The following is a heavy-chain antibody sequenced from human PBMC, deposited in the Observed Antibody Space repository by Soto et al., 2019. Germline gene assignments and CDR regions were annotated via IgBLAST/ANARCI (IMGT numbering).Heavy chain of an antibody. CDR2: ISYDGSNK. CDR3: AKGEDGDYYYGMDV. CDR1: GFTFSSYG. Sequence: QVQLVESGGGVVQPGRSLRLSCAASGFTFSSYGMHWVRQAPGKGLEWVAVISYDGSNKYYADSVKGRFTISRDNSKNTLYLQMNSLRAEDTAVYYCAKGEDGDYYYGMDVWGQGTTVTVSS. J-gene: IGHJ6*02. V-gene: IGHV3-30*18. D-gene: IGHD1-26*01.